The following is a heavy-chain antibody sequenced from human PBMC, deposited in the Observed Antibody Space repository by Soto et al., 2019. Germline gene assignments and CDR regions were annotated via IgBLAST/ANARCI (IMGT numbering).Heavy chain of an antibody. CDR1: GYTLTELS. CDR2: FDPEDGET. Sequence: RASVKVSCKVSGYTLTELSMHWVRQSRGKGIEWMGGFDPEDGETIYSQKFQGRVTMTEDTSTDTAYMELSSLRSEETAVYYCATDISDAFDIWGQGTMVTVS. CDR3: ATDISDAFDI. V-gene: IGHV1-24*01. J-gene: IGHJ3*02.